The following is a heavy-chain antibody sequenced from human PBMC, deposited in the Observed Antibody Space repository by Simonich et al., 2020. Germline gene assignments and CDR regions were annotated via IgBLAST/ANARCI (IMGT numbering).Heavy chain of an antibody. D-gene: IGHD6-13*01. Sequence: QVQLVESGGGVVQPGRSLRLSCAASGFTFSSYGMHWVRRVPVKVLEWVAVIWYDGSNKYYADSVKGRFTISRDNSKNTLYLQMNSLRAEDTAVYYCARERTAAGEAFDYWGQGTLVTVSS. CDR1: GFTFSSYG. J-gene: IGHJ4*02. CDR3: ARERTAAGEAFDY. CDR2: IWYDGSNK. V-gene: IGHV3-33*01.